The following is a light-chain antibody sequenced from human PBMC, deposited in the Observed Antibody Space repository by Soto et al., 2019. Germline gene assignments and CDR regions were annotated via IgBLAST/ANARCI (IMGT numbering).Light chain of an antibody. CDR2: MGS. CDR1: ESLLHSNGHNY. J-gene: IGKJ3*01. Sequence: DIVVTQSPLSLPVTPGEPASISCRSSESLLHSNGHNYLNWYVKKPGQSPQLLIYMGSNRASGVXDXXSGSGSGTDFTLKLSRVEAEDVGVYYCMQALQTPFAFGPGTKVDIK. CDR3: MQALQTPFA. V-gene: IGKV2-28*01.